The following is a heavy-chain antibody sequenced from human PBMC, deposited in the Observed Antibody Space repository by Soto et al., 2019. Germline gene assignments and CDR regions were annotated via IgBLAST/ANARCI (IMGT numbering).Heavy chain of an antibody. CDR3: ARVDYYDSSCYGPGGMDV. D-gene: IGHD3-22*01. CDR2: IGTAGET. CDR1: GFTFSTYD. J-gene: IGHJ6*02. Sequence: EVQLVESGGGLVQPGGSLRLCCAASGFTFSTYDMHWVRQATGKGLEWVSAIGTAGETYYPGSVKGRFTISRENAKNSLYLQMNSLRAGDTAVYYCARVDYYDSSCYGPGGMDVWGQGTTVTVSS. V-gene: IGHV3-13*04.